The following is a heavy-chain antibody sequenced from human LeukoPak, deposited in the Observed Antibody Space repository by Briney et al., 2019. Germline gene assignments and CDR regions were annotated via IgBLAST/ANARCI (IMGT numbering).Heavy chain of an antibody. CDR1: RFTFSNYN. CDR2: ITGSSRTV. Sequence: GGSLRLSCAASRFTFSNYNMHWVRQAPGKGLEWISYITGSSRTVYYADSVKGRFTISRDAAKNSLYLQMNSLRAEDTAVYYCARENRLAVAGTGSDYWGQGTLVTVSS. CDR3: ARENRLAVAGTGSDY. D-gene: IGHD6-19*01. V-gene: IGHV3-48*01. J-gene: IGHJ4*02.